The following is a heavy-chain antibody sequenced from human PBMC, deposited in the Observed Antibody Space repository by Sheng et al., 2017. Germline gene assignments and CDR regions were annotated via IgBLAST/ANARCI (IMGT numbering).Heavy chain of an antibody. V-gene: IGHV3-53*02. D-gene: IGHD1-26*01. CDR1: GFSVSDTY. Sequence: EMHLVETGGGLIPPGGSLRLSCEASGFSVSDTYMSWVRQAPGKGLEWVSVMYSDGYINYADSVKGRFTISRDNSKNTLYLQMNSLRVEDTAVYYCAREIVRPSNVNCYDPWGQGTLV. J-gene: IGHJ5*02. CDR3: AREIVRPSNVNCYDP. CDR2: MYSDGYI.